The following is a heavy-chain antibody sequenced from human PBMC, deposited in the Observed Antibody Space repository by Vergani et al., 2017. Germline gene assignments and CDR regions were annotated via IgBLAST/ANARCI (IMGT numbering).Heavy chain of an antibody. CDR2: IRSKNDGGTA. CDR3: YTDYHDY. J-gene: IGHJ4*02. V-gene: IGHV3-15*01. Sequence: EVQLVESGGGLVKPGGSLRLSCAASGFTFINAWINWVRQAPGKGLELIGRIRSKNDGGTADYAAPLKGRFTISRDDSKDSAFLLVNNLKTEDTAVYFCYTDYHDYWGQGTLVTVSS. D-gene: IGHD2-2*02. CDR1: GFTFINAW.